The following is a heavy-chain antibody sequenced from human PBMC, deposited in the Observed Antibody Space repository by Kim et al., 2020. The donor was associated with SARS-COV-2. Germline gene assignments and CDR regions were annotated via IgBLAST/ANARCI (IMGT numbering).Heavy chain of an antibody. Sequence: EDSVKGRFTISRDNSKNTLYLQLNSLRAEDTAVYYCAIVASKLRFLNFEYWGQGTLVTVSP. D-gene: IGHD3-3*01. V-gene: IGHV3-23*01. CDR3: AIVASKLRFLNFEY. J-gene: IGHJ4*02.